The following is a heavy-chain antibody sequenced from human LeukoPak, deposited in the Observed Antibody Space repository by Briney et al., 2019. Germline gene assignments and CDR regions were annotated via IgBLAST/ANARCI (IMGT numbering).Heavy chain of an antibody. CDR3: ARGPNYGSRSTYWYFDL. CDR1: GYTFTSYD. Sequence: PAASVKVSCKASGYTFTSYDINWVRQATGQGLEWMGWMNPNSGNTGYAQKFQGRVTMTRNTSISTAYMELSSLRSEDTAVYYCARGPNYGSRSTYWYFDLWGRGTLVTVSS. J-gene: IGHJ2*01. D-gene: IGHD3-10*01. V-gene: IGHV1-8*01. CDR2: MNPNSGNT.